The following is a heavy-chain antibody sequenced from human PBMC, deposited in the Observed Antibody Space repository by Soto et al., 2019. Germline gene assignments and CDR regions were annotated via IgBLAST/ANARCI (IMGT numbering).Heavy chain of an antibody. V-gene: IGHV3-33*06. Sequence: QVQLVESGGGVVQPGTSLRLSCATSGFTFSSYGMYWVRQAPGKGLEWVAVIWYEGANEYYADSVKGRFTIYRDNSKNTLYLQMNSLRAEDTAIYYCAKDVGNSWSYYFDFWGQGTLVTVSS. D-gene: IGHD6-13*01. CDR2: IWYEGANE. CDR1: GFTFSSYG. CDR3: AKDVGNSWSYYFDF. J-gene: IGHJ4*02.